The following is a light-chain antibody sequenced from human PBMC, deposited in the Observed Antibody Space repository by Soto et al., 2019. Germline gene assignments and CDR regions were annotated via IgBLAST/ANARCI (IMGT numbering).Light chain of an antibody. CDR1: SSDVGGYNY. CDR2: EVN. Sequence: LTQPPSASVSPGQSVAISCTGTSSDVGGYNYVSWYQQHPGKAPKLMIYEVNKRPSGVPDRFSGSKSGNTASLTVSGLQAEDEADYYCSSYAGSSNVFGTGTKVTVL. V-gene: IGLV2-8*01. CDR3: SSYAGSSNV. J-gene: IGLJ1*01.